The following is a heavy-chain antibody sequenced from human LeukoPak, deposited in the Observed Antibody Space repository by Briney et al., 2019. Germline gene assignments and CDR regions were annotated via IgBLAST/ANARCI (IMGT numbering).Heavy chain of an antibody. CDR3: ARGGYSYGPRGDYFDY. CDR2: INPNSGGT. V-gene: IGHV1-2*02. D-gene: IGHD5-18*01. J-gene: IGHJ4*02. CDR1: GGTFSSYT. Sequence: ASVKVSCKASGGTFSSYTISWVRQAPGQGLEWMGWINPNSGGTNYAQKFQGRVTMTRDTSISTAYMELSRLRSDDTAVYYCARGGYSYGPRGDYFDYWGQGTLVTVSS.